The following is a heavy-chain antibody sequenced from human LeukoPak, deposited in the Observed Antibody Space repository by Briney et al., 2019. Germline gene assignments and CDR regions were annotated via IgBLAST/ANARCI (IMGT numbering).Heavy chain of an antibody. CDR1: GFTFSNYG. CDR3: AREEYSSSWRYFDL. CDR2: ISYDGSNK. Sequence: GGSLRLSCAASGFTFSNYGMHWVRQTPGKGLEWVAVISYDGSNKYYADSVKGRFTISRDNSKNTLYLQMNSLRAEDTAVYYCAREEYSSSWRYFDLWGRGTLVTVSS. J-gene: IGHJ2*01. V-gene: IGHV3-30*03. D-gene: IGHD6-13*01.